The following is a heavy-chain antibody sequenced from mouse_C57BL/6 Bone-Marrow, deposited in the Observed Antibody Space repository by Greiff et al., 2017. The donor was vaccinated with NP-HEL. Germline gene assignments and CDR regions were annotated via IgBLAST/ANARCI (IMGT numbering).Heavy chain of an antibody. Sequence: QVTLKVSGPGILQSSQTLSLTCSFSGFSLSTSGMGVSWIRQPSGKGLEWLAHIYWDDDKRYNPSLKSRLTISKDTSRNQVFLKITSVDTADTATYCCARSYGLLLRSAWFAYWGQGTLVTVSA. J-gene: IGHJ3*01. V-gene: IGHV8-12*01. CDR2: IYWDDDK. CDR1: GFSLSTSGMG. D-gene: IGHD1-1*01. CDR3: ARSYGLLLRSAWFAY.